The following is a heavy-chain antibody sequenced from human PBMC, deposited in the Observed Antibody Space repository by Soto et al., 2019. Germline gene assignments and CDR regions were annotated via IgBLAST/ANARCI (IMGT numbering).Heavy chain of an antibody. D-gene: IGHD3-10*02. J-gene: IGHJ5*02. CDR1: GFSLNTNGVG. Sequence: QITLRESGPTLVKPTQTLTLTCTFSGFSLNTNGVGVGWIRQPPGKALEWLALIYWDDDKRYNPSLENKLTITKDTYKNLVGLVKTNVDPLDTATYYCGHRGVKQCSGQRWFDPLGQGTLVTVSS. V-gene: IGHV2-5*02. CDR3: GHRGVKQCSGQRWFDP. CDR2: IYWDDDK.